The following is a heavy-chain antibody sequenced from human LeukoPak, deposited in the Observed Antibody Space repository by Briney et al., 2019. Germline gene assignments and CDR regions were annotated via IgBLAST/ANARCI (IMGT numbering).Heavy chain of an antibody. V-gene: IGHV3-15*01. CDR1: GFTFSNAW. CDR2: IKSKTDGGTT. CDR3: AKSYSTRTSSGWYEDAFDI. J-gene: IGHJ3*02. Sequence: GGSLRLSCAASGFTFSNAWMSWVRQAPGKGLEWVGRIKSKTDGGTTDYAAPVKGRFTISRDDSKNTLYLQMNSLKTEDTAVYYCAKSYSTRTSSGWYEDAFDIWGQGTMVTVSS. D-gene: IGHD6-19*01.